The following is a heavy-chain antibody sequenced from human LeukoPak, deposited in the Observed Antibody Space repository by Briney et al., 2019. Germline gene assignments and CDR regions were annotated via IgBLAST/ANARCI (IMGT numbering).Heavy chain of an antibody. CDR1: GGSFSGYY. D-gene: IGHD6-13*01. CDR2: INHSGST. CDR3: ARGAPYSSRAHKGDYSRTSRGPNYYYYYGMDV. Sequence: PSETLSLTCAVYGGSFSGYYWSWIRQPPGKGLEWIGEINHSGSTNYNPSLKSRVTISVDTSKNQFSLKLSSVTAADTAVYYCARGAPYSSRAHKGDYSRTSRGPNYYYYYGMDVWGQGTTVTVSS. V-gene: IGHV4-34*01. J-gene: IGHJ6*02.